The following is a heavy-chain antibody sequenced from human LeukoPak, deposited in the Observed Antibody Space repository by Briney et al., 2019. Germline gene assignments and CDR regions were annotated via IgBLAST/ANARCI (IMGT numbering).Heavy chain of an antibody. CDR1: GFTLSDQY. Sequence: GGSLRLSCAASGFTLSDQYMDWVRQAPGKGLEWVGRSRNKVNSYSTEYAASVKGRFTISRDDSKNSVYLQMNSLKTEDTAVYYCARTNVRYGSGNYWAIDYWGQGTLVTVSS. D-gene: IGHD3-10*01. CDR3: ARTNVRYGSGNYWAIDY. V-gene: IGHV3-72*01. J-gene: IGHJ4*02. CDR2: SRNKVNSYST.